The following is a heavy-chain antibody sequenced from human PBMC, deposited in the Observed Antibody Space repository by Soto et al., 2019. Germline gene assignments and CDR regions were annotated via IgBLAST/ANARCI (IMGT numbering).Heavy chain of an antibody. Sequence: GGSLRLSWAASGFTFSRETMNWVRQAPGKGLEWVSVIYTAGSADFADSVKGRFSFSRDNSKNMLYLQMNSLRAEDTAVYYCAKTHSGWYTPFDSWGQGTLVTVSS. D-gene: IGHD6-19*01. CDR2: IYTAGSA. CDR1: GFTFSRET. J-gene: IGHJ4*02. CDR3: AKTHSGWYTPFDS. V-gene: IGHV3-66*01.